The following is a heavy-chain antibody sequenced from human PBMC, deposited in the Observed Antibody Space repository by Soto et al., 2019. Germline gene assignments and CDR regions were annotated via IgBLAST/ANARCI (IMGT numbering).Heavy chain of an antibody. CDR2: IYYSGST. V-gene: IGHV4-39*01. CDR3: ARSLYCSGGSCYTGGMDV. CDR1: GGSISSSSYY. Sequence: SETLSLTCTVSGGSISSSSYYWGWIRQPPGKGLEWIGSIYYSGSTYYNPSLKSRVTISVDTSKNQFSLKLSSVTAADTAVYYCARSLYCSGGSCYTGGMDVWGQGTTVTVSS. J-gene: IGHJ6*02. D-gene: IGHD2-15*01.